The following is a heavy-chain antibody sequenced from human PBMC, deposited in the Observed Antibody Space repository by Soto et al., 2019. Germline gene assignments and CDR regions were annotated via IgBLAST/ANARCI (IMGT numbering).Heavy chain of an antibody. D-gene: IGHD3-10*01. CDR1: GGSISSSSYY. CDR3: ARLIGGKGY. Sequence: PSETLSLTCTVSGGSISSSSYYWGWIRQPPGKGLEWIGSIYYSGSTYYNPSLKSRVTISVDTSKNQFSLKLSSVTAADTAVYYCARLIGGKGYWGQGTLVTVSS. V-gene: IGHV4-39*01. J-gene: IGHJ4*02. CDR2: IYYSGST.